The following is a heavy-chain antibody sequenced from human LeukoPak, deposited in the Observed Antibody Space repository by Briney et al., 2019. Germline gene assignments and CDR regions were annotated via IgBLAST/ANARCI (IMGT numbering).Heavy chain of an antibody. CDR3: ARDPVYRTYYDFWSGISWFDP. CDR2: IIPIFGTA. D-gene: IGHD3-3*01. J-gene: IGHJ5*02. V-gene: IGHV1-69*01. Sequence: SVKVSCKASGGTFSSYAISWVRQAPGQGLEWMGGIIPIFGTANYAQKFQGRVTITADESTSTAYMELSSLRSEDTAVYYCARDPVYRTYYDFWSGISWFDPWGQGTLVTVSS. CDR1: GGTFSSYA.